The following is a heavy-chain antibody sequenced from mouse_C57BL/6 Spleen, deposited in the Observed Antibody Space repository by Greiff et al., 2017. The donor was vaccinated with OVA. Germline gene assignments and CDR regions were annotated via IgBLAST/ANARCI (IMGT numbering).Heavy chain of an antibody. D-gene: IGHD2-3*01. Sequence: EVQLKESGPGLVKPSQSLSLTCSVTGYSITSGYYWNWIRQFPGNKLEWMGYISYDGSNNYNPSLKNRISITRDTSKNQFFLKLNSVTTEDTATYYCARDGYYGFAYWGQGTLVTVSA. CDR3: ARDGYYGFAY. CDR1: GYSITSGYY. J-gene: IGHJ3*01. CDR2: ISYDGSN. V-gene: IGHV3-6*01.